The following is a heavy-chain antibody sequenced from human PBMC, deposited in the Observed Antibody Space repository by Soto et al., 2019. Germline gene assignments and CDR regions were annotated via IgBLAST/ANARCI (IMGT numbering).Heavy chain of an antibody. CDR1: GGTFSSYF. J-gene: IGHJ6*02. CDR3: ARETPSAAAAYYYYGLDV. V-gene: IGHV1-69*01. D-gene: IGHD6-13*01. CDR2: IIPVFGTA. Sequence: QVQLVQSGAEVKKAGSSVKVSCKVSGGTFSSYFINWVRQAPVQGLEWVGGIIPVFGTASYAEKLQGRVTITADESTSTAYMELSRLRSDDTAVYYCARETPSAAAAYYYYGLDVWGQGTTVTVPS.